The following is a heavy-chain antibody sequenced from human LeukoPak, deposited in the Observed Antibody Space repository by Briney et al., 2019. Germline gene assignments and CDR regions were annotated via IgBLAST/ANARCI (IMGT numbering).Heavy chain of an antibody. Sequence: GGSLRLSCAASGFTFSAYWMSWVRQAPGKGLEWVASIKKDGSEKYYVDSVKGRFTISRDNAKNSLYLQMNSLRAEDTAVYYCARDLGSPFDYWGQGTLVTVSS. CDR2: IKKDGSEK. D-gene: IGHD1-26*01. CDR3: ARDLGSPFDY. CDR1: GFTFSAYW. V-gene: IGHV3-7*01. J-gene: IGHJ4*02.